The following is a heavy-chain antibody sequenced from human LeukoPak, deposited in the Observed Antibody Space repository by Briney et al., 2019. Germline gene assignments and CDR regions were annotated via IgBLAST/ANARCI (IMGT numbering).Heavy chain of an antibody. CDR2: IIPIFGAT. CDR3: ASQDDGSGRSYWYFNL. Sequence: SVKVSCKASGGTFINYAITWVRQAPGRGLEWMGGIIPIFGATHYAQQFQGRVTITADGSTGTVYMELSSLRSEDTAVYYCASQDDGSGRSYWYFNLWAVAPWSLSPQ. D-gene: IGHD3-22*01. J-gene: IGHJ2*01. V-gene: IGHV1-69*13. CDR1: GGTFINYA.